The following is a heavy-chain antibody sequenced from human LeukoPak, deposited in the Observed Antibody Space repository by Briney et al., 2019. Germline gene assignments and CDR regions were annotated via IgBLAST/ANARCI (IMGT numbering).Heavy chain of an antibody. D-gene: IGHD6-13*01. Sequence: GESLKISCKGSGYNFTNYWIGWVRQMPGEGLEWMGIIYPGDSDTRYSPSFQGQVTISADKSASTAYLQWRSLKASDTALYYCARRKYSSSWYNAFDVWGQGTMVTVSS. CDR3: ARRKYSSSWYNAFDV. V-gene: IGHV5-51*01. CDR2: IYPGDSDT. J-gene: IGHJ3*01. CDR1: GYNFTNYW.